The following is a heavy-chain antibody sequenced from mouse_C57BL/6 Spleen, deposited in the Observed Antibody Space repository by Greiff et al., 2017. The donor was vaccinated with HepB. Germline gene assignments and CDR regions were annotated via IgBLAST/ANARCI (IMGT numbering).Heavy chain of an antibody. V-gene: IGHV1-82*01. CDR2: IYPGDGDT. CDR1: GYAFSSSW. CDR3: ATAYSNYVDWYFDV. D-gene: IGHD2-5*01. J-gene: IGHJ1*03. Sequence: QVQLQQSGPELVKPGASVKISCKASGYAFSSSWMNWVKQRPGKGLEWIGRIYPGDGDTNYNGKFKGKATLTADKSSSTAYMQLSSLTSEDSAVYFCATAYSNYVDWYFDVWGTGTTVTVSS.